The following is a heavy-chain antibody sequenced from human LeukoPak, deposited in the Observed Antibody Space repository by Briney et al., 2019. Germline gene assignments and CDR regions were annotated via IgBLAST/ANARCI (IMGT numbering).Heavy chain of an antibody. J-gene: IGHJ4*02. CDR1: GFTFSSYG. D-gene: IGHD3-10*01. CDR3: ARGGVRGVINY. V-gene: IGHV3-33*01. CDR2: IWYDGSNK. Sequence: GGSLRLSCAASGFTFSSYGMHWVRQAPGKGLEWVAVIWYDGSNKYYADSVKGRFTISRDNSKNTLYLQMNSLRAEDTAVYYCARGGVRGVINYRGQGTLVTVSS.